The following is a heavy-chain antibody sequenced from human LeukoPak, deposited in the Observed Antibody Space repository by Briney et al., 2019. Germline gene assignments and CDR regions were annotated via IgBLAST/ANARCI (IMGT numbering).Heavy chain of an antibody. CDR2: INPNSGGT. CDR3: ARAGGLRYFDWLLLPY. Sequence: ASVKVSCKASGYTFTGYYMQWVRQAPGQGLEWMGWINPNSGGTNYAQKFQGRVTMTRDTSISTAYMELSRLRSDDTAVYYCARAGGLRYFDWLLLPYWGQGTLVTVSS. V-gene: IGHV1-2*02. J-gene: IGHJ4*02. D-gene: IGHD3-9*01. CDR1: GYTFTGYY.